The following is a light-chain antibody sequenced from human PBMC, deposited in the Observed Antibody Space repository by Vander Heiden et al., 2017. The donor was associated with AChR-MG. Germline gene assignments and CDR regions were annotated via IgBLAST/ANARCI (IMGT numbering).Light chain of an antibody. CDR3: QQSYSTLWT. Sequence: DIQMTQSPSSLSASVGDRVTITCRASQNINSYLNWFQQKPGKAPKLLIYAASSLQGGVPSRFSGSGSGTDFTLTISSLQPEDFATYFCQQSYSTLWTFGQGTKVEFK. V-gene: IGKV1-39*01. CDR1: QNINSY. CDR2: AAS. J-gene: IGKJ1*01.